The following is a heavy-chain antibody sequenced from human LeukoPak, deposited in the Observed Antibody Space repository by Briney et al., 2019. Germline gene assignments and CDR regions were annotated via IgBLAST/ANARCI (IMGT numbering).Heavy chain of an antibody. CDR2: IRSKAYGGTP. V-gene: IGHV3-49*04. D-gene: IGHD3-3*01. CDR3: TQSTYDFWSGYIDY. CDR1: GFTSGDYA. J-gene: IGHJ4*02. Sequence: PGGSLRLSCSASGFTSGDYAVSWVRQAPGKGLEWVGFIRSKAYGGTPEYAASVKGRFTISREEYISIAYLEMNSLKAEDTAVYYCTQSTYDFWSGYIDYWGQGTLVTVSS.